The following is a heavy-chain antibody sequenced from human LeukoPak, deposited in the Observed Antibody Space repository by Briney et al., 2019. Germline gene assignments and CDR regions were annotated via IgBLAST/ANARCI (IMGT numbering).Heavy chain of an antibody. Sequence: PSETLSLTCAVSGYSISSGYYWGWIRQSPGKGLKWIGNIYHSGSTYKNPSPKSRVTISLDTSKNQFSLKLSSVTAADTAMYYCARLSGAPVRHPIYHFDYWGQGTLVAVSS. D-gene: IGHD2-2*02. CDR1: GYSISSGYY. V-gene: IGHV4-38-2*01. CDR3: ARLSGAPVRHPIYHFDY. J-gene: IGHJ4*02. CDR2: IYHSGST.